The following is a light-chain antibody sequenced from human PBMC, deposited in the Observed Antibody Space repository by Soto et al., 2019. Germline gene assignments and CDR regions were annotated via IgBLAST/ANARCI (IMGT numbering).Light chain of an antibody. CDR1: QSVGKN. V-gene: IGKV3-15*01. CDR3: QQYNNWPPTYT. CDR2: GAS. Sequence: EIVMTQSPATLSVSPGERATLSCRASQSVGKNLAWYHQKLGQAPRLLIYGASTRATGIPARFSGSGSGTEFTLTISSLQSEDFAVYYCQQYNNWPPTYTFGQGTKLEIK. J-gene: IGKJ2*01.